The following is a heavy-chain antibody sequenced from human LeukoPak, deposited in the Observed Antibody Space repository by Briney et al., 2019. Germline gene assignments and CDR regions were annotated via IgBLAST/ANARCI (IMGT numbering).Heavy chain of an antibody. D-gene: IGHD3-22*01. Sequence: GASVKVSCKASGYTFTSYDINWVRQATGQGLEWMGWMNPNSGNTGYAQKFQGRVTMTRNTPISTAYMELSSLRSEDTAVYYCARSSTLYYYDSSGYPYWGQGALVTVSS. CDR2: MNPNSGNT. CDR3: ARSSTLYYYDSSGYPY. J-gene: IGHJ4*02. V-gene: IGHV1-8*01. CDR1: GYTFTSYD.